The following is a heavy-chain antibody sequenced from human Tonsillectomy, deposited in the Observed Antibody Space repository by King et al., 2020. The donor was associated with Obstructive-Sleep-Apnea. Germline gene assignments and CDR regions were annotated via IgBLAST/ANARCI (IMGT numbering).Heavy chain of an antibody. J-gene: IGHJ5*02. CDR1: GGSISSYY. Sequence: VQLQESGPGLVKPSETLSLTCTVSGGSISSYYWSWIRHPPGKGLEWIGYIYYSGSTNYNPSLKSRVTISVDTSKNQFSLKLSSVTAADTAVYYCASLNYYDSSGTGWFDPWGQGTLVTVSS. V-gene: IGHV4-59*01. D-gene: IGHD3-22*01. CDR2: IYYSGST. CDR3: ASLNYYDSSGTGWFDP.